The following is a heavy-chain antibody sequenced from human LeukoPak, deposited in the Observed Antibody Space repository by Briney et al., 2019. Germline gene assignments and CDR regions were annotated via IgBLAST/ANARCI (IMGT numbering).Heavy chain of an antibody. V-gene: IGHV3-23*01. Sequence: GGSLRLSCAASGFTFSSYGMSWVRQAPGKGLEWVSAISGSGGSTYYADSVKGRFTISRDNSKNTLYLQMNSLRAEDTAVYYCARRLPDYYYYYYMDVWGKGTTVTISS. CDR1: GFTFSSYG. J-gene: IGHJ6*03. D-gene: IGHD4-11*01. CDR3: ARRLPDYYYYYYMDV. CDR2: ISGSGGST.